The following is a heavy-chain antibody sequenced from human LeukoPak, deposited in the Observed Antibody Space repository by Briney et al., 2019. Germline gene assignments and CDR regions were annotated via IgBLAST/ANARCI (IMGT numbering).Heavy chain of an antibody. CDR2: IIPIFGTA. CDR3: ARYLRGSSPASFDP. V-gene: IGHV1-69*13. Sequence: SVKVSCKASGGTFSSYAISWVRQAPGQGLEWMGGIIPIFGTANYAQKFQGRVTITADESTSTAYMELSSLRSEDTAVYYRARYLRGSSPASFDPWGQGTLVTVSS. J-gene: IGHJ5*02. CDR1: GGTFSSYA. D-gene: IGHD6-13*01.